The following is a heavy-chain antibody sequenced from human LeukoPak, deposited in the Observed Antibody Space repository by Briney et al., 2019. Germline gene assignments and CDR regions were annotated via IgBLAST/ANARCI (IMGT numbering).Heavy chain of an antibody. CDR1: GGSISSSSYY. CDR2: IYYSGST. V-gene: IGHV4-39*07. D-gene: IGHD1-7*01. Sequence: PSETLSLTCTVPGGSISSSSYYWGWIRQPPGKGLEWIGSIYYSGSTYYNPSLKSRVTISVDTSKNQFSLKLSSVTAADTAVYYCARVSGTDLALDYYMDVWGKGTTVTVSS. J-gene: IGHJ6*03. CDR3: ARVSGTDLALDYYMDV.